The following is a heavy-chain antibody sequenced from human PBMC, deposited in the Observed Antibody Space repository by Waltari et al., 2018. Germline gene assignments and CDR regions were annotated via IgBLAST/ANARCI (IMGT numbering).Heavy chain of an antibody. J-gene: IGHJ4*02. CDR3: ASGYSYGRGGY. V-gene: IGHV4-34*01. D-gene: IGHD5-18*01. CDR2: INHSGST. CDR1: GGSFSGYY. Sequence: QVQLQQWGAGLLKPSETLSLTCAVYGGSFSGYYWSWIRQPPGKGLEWIGEINHSGSTNYNPYLKSRVTISVDTSKNQFSLKLSSVTAADTAVYYCASGYSYGRGGYWGQGTLVTVSS.